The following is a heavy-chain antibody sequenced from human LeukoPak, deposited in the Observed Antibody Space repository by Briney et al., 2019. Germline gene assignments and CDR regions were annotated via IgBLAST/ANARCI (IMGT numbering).Heavy chain of an antibody. CDR3: ARDGHSSGWYWNWFDP. Sequence: SETLSLTCTVSGGSISSYYWSWIRQPTGKGLEWIGRIYTSGSTNYNPSLKSRVTISVDTSKNQFSLKLSSVTAADTAVYYCARDGHSSGWYWNWFDPWGQGTLVTVSS. CDR2: IYTSGST. J-gene: IGHJ5*02. V-gene: IGHV4-4*07. CDR1: GGSISSYY. D-gene: IGHD6-19*01.